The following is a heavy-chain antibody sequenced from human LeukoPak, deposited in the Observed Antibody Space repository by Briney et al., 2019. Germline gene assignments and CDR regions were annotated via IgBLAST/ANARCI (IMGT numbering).Heavy chain of an antibody. CDR1: GFSFSSYW. Sequence: QPGGSLRLSCAASGFSFSSYWMSWVRQAPGKGLEWVANIKQDGSDKYYVDSVKGRFTISRDNAKNSLYLQMNRLRAEDTAVYYCAREGDCSSTTCYAKNNWFDPWGQGTLVTVSS. V-gene: IGHV3-7*01. CDR2: IKQDGSDK. J-gene: IGHJ5*02. CDR3: AREGDCSSTTCYAKNNWFDP. D-gene: IGHD2-2*01.